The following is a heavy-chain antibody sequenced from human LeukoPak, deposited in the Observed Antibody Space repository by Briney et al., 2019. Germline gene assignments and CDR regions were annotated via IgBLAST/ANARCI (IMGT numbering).Heavy chain of an antibody. CDR3: ARGETAVTSYLHF. CDR1: GFTFSSNW. CDR2: INQDGSEK. Sequence: GGSLRLSCVASGFTFSSNWMTWVRQAPGKGLEWVANINQDGSEKYYVDSVKGRFTVSRDNAKNSLYLQMNSLRDEDTAVYYCARGETAVTSYLHFWGQGTLVTVSS. V-gene: IGHV3-7*02. D-gene: IGHD4-17*01. J-gene: IGHJ4*02.